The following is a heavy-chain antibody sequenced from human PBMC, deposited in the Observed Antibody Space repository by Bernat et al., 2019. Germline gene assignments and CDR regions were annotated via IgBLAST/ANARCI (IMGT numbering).Heavy chain of an antibody. CDR3: ARDEGSGWDNPDAFDI. D-gene: IGHD6-19*01. CDR1: GFTFSSYS. Sequence: EVQLVESGGGLVKPGGSLRLSCAASGFTFSSYSMNWVRQAPGKGLEWVSSISSSSSYIYYADSVKGRFTISRDNAKNSLYLQMNSLRAEETAVYYCARDEGSGWDNPDAFDIWGQGTMVTVSS. V-gene: IGHV3-21*01. J-gene: IGHJ3*02. CDR2: ISSSSSYI.